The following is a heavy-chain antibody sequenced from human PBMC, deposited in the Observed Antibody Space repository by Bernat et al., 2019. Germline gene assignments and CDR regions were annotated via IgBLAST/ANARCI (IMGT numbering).Heavy chain of an antibody. CDR2: IIPIFGIA. D-gene: IGHD2/OR15-2a*01. V-gene: IGHV1-69*17. CDR1: GGTFSSYA. CDR3: AMREGSNPRHDYFPTDWYFDL. J-gene: IGHJ2*01. Sequence: QVQLVQSGAEVKKPGSSVKVSCKASGGTFSSYAISWVRQAPGQGLEWMGGIIPIFGIANYAQKFQGRVTITADKSTSTAYMELSSLRSEDTAVYYCAMREGSNPRHDYFPTDWYFDLWGRGTLVTVSS.